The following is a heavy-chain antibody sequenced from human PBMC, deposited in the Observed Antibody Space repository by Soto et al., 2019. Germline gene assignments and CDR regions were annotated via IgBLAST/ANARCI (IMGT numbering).Heavy chain of an antibody. V-gene: IGHV3-53*01. J-gene: IGHJ6*02. CDR1: GFTLTSNY. D-gene: IGHD3-10*01. CDR2: CYRVGRK. CDR3: ARDSGLIRGSYGVNV. Sequence: GGSLRLSCAASGFTLTSNYLTWVRQAPGKGLEWVSVCYRVGRKYYPESVRCRFTSSSDRSQNTLYLQMDNLRVEDTAVYYCARDSGLIRGSYGVNVWGQGTTVTVSS.